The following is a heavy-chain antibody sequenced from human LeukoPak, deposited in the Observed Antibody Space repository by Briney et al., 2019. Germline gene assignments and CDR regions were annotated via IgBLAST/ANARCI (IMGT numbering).Heavy chain of an antibody. CDR1: GGSFSGYY. J-gene: IGHJ4*02. V-gene: IGHV4-34*01. D-gene: IGHD3-22*01. CDR2: IDHSGST. Sequence: SETLSLTCAVYGGSFSGYYWSWIRQPPGKGLEWIGNIDHSGSTNYNPSLKSRVTISVDTSKNQFSLKLNSVTAADTAVYYCARGPYYFDSSSYDYWGQGTLVTVSS. CDR3: ARGPYYFDSSSYDY.